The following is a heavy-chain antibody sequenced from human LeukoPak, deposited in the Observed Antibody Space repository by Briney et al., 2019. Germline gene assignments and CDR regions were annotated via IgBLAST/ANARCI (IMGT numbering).Heavy chain of an antibody. CDR3: ARGPIDSYISPAYYYYYGMDV. CDR2: INHSGST. CDR1: GGSFSGYY. V-gene: IGHV4-34*01. J-gene: IGHJ6*02. D-gene: IGHD2-15*01. Sequence: SETLSLTCAVYGGSFSGYYWSWIRQPPGKGLEWIGEINHSGSTNYNPSLKSRVTISVDTSKNQFSLKLSSVTAADTAVYYCARGPIDSYISPAYYYYYGMDVWGQGTTVTVSS.